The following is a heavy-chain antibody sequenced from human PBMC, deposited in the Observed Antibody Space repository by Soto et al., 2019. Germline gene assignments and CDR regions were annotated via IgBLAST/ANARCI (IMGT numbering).Heavy chain of an antibody. V-gene: IGHV1-2*04. J-gene: IGHJ4*02. Sequence: GASVKVSCKASGYTFTGCYMHWVRQAPGQGLEWMGWINPNSGGTNYAQKFQGWVTMTRDTSISTAYMELSRLRSDDTAVYYCARAERFSPQRKDYWGQGTLVTVSS. CDR3: ARAERFSPQRKDY. CDR2: INPNSGGT. CDR1: GYTFTGCY. D-gene: IGHD3-10*01.